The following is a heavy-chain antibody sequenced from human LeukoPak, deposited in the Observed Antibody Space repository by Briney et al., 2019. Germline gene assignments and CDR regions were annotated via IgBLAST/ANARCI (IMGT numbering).Heavy chain of an antibody. CDR1: GYSFTNYW. V-gene: IGHV5-51*01. D-gene: IGHD2-2*01. J-gene: IGHJ4*02. CDR3: ARRAEYCSSTTCPLDH. Sequence: KPGESLQISCKGSGYSFTNYWIGWVRQLPGKGLEWMGVIYPGDSDTKYSPSFQGQATISVDKSISTAYLQWSSLKASDTAMYYCARRAEYCSSTTCPLDHWGQGTLVTVSS. CDR2: IYPGDSDT.